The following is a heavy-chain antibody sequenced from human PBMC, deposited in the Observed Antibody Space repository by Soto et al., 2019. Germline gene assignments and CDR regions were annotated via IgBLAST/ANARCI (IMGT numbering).Heavy chain of an antibody. CDR3: TRPYFGSTSLRHYYYYGMDV. CDR1: GFTFSGSA. CDR2: IRSKANSYAT. D-gene: IGHD2-2*01. Sequence: GGSLRLSCAASGFTFSGSAMHWVRQASGKGLEWVGRIRSKANSYATAYAASVKGRFTISRDDSKNTAYLQMNSLKTEDTAVYYCTRPYFGSTSLRHYYYYGMDVWGQGTTVTVSS. V-gene: IGHV3-73*01. J-gene: IGHJ6*02.